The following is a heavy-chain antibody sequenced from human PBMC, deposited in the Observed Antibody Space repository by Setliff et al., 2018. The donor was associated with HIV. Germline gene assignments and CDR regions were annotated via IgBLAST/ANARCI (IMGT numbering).Heavy chain of an antibody. V-gene: IGHV3-49*04. CDR3: ARGKSGFETTGIDYGMDL. J-gene: IGHJ6*02. Sequence: GGSLRLSCTTSGFTFGDYAMDWVRQAPGKGLEWVSLIRSIGHYGTIEYAASVKGRFTISRDNSKSIAYLQMNTLRSDDTAVYYCARGKSGFETTGIDYGMDLWGQGTTVTVSS. CDR2: IRSIGHYGTI. CDR1: GFTFGDYA. D-gene: IGHD1-1*01.